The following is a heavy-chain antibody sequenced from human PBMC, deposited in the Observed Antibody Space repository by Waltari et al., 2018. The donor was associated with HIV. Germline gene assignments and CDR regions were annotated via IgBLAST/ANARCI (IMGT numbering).Heavy chain of an antibody. CDR1: GFTFSSYA. V-gene: IGHV3-23*01. J-gene: IGHJ4*02. Sequence: EVQLLESGGGLVQPGGSLRLSCEASGFTFSSYALSWVRKAPGKGLECVSAISGSGGSTYYADSVKGRFTISRDNSKNTLYLQMNSLRAEDTAVYYCAKNPPRYYDSSGYYPDYWGQGTLVTVSS. CDR2: ISGSGGST. CDR3: AKNPPRYYDSSGYYPDY. D-gene: IGHD3-22*01.